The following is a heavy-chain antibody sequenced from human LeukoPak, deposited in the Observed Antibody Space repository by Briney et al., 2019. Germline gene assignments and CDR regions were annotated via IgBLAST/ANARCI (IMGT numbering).Heavy chain of an antibody. J-gene: IGHJ4*02. V-gene: IGHV3-23*01. Sequence: GGSLRLSCAISGFIFNTNGMNWVRQSPGKGLEWLATIAGGDESTYYADSVKGRFAISRDNSKNTVFLHMNSLRVEDTAVYYCARGVYWSLDYWGQGAPVTVSS. CDR1: GFIFNTNG. CDR3: ARGVYWSLDY. CDR2: IAGGDEST. D-gene: IGHD1-1*01.